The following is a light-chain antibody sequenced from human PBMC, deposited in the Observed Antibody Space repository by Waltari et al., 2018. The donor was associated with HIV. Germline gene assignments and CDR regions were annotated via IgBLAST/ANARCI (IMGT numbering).Light chain of an antibody. V-gene: IGLV2-23*02. J-gene: IGLJ1*01. CDR3: CSYAGSRTYV. CDR1: SSDVGSYNI. Sequence: QSALTQPASVSGSPGQSITISCTGTSSDVGSYNIVSWYQQYPGKVPKLMSYEVTKRPSGVSNRFSGSKSGNTASLTISGLQAEDEADYYCCSYAGSRTYVFGTGTKVPVL. CDR2: EVT.